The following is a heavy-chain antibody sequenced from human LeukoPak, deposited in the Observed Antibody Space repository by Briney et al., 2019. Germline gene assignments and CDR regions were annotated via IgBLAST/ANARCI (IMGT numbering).Heavy chain of an antibody. V-gene: IGHV3-21*06. CDR2: ISSSSSYI. Sequence: PGGSLRLSCAASGFTLSSYAMSWVRQAPGKGLEWVSSISSSSSYIYYADSVKGRFTISRDNAKNSLYLQMNSLRAEDTAVYYCARDTYDILTGYYKWAFDIWGQGTMVTVSS. D-gene: IGHD3-9*01. J-gene: IGHJ3*02. CDR3: ARDTYDILTGYYKWAFDI. CDR1: GFTLSSYA.